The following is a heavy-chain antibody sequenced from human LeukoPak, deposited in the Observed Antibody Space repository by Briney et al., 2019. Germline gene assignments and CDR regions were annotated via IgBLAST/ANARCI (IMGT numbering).Heavy chain of an antibody. D-gene: IGHD3-3*01. J-gene: IGHJ6*02. CDR3: ARVTYDFWSSQYYYGMDV. CDR2: IIPILGIA. V-gene: IGHV1-69*04. Sequence: GASVKVSCKASGGTFSSHAISWVRQAPGQGLEWMGRIIPILGIANYAQKFQGRVTITADKSTSTAYMELSSLRSEDTAVYYCARVTYDFWSSQYYYGMDVWGQGTTVTVSS. CDR1: GGTFSSHA.